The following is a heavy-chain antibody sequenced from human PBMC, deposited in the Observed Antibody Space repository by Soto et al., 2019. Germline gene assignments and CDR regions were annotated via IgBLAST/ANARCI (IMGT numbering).Heavy chain of an antibody. J-gene: IGHJ3*02. CDR3: ARDSSYDYVWGSYRQPDAFDI. D-gene: IGHD3-16*02. Sequence: QVQLVESGGGVVQPGRSLRLSCAASGFTFSSYGMHWVRQAPGKGLEWVAVIWYDGSNKYYADSVKGRFTISRDNSKNTLYLQMNSLRAGDTAVYYCARDSSYDYVWGSYRQPDAFDIWGQGTMVTVSS. CDR2: IWYDGSNK. CDR1: GFTFSSYG. V-gene: IGHV3-33*01.